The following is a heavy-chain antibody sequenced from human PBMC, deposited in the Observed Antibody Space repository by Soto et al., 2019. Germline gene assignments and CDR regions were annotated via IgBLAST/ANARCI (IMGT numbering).Heavy chain of an antibody. CDR3: ARPNRAAAGLNAFDI. V-gene: IGHV5-51*01. J-gene: IGHJ3*02. CDR2: IYLGDSDA. D-gene: IGHD6-13*01. Sequence: EVQLVQSGAEVKKPGESLKISCKDSGYSFLGYWIDWVRQVPGKGLEWMGSIYLGDSDARYSPSFQGQVTISADKSISTAYLQWSSLGASDSAMYYCARPNRAAAGLNAFDIWGQGTVVTVS. CDR1: GYSFLGYW.